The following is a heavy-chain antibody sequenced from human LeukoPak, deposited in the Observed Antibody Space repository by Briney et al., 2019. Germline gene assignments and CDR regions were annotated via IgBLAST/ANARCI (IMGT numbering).Heavy chain of an antibody. J-gene: IGHJ2*01. CDR1: GFMFSSYS. CDR3: AKDRTVGASYWYFDL. CDR2: ISSSSSHI. D-gene: IGHD1-26*01. V-gene: IGHV3-21*01. Sequence: GGSLRLSCAASGFMFSSYSMNWVRQAPGKGLEWVSSISSSSSHIYYADSVKGRFTISRDNAKNSLYLQMNSLRAEDTAVYYCAKDRTVGASYWYFDLWGRGTLVTVSS.